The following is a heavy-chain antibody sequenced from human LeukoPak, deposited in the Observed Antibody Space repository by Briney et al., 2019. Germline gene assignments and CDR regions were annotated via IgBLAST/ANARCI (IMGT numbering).Heavy chain of an antibody. CDR3: AKSAIGVVIPTFDF. J-gene: IGHJ4*02. CDR1: GFTFNSYA. Sequence: GGSLRLSCAASGFTFNSYAMSWVRQAPGRGLEWVSAISGGGGTIYYADSVKGRFTISRDNSKNTLYLQMNSLRAEDTAVYYRAKSAIGVVIPTFDFWGQGTLVTVSS. V-gene: IGHV3-23*01. D-gene: IGHD3-3*01. CDR2: ISGGGGTI.